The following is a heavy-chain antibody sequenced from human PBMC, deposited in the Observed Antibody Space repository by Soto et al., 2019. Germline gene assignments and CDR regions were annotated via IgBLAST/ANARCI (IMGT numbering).Heavy chain of an antibody. D-gene: IGHD6-13*01. CDR3: AKDKSAAGSGWFDP. Sequence: GGSLRLSCAASGFTFSSYGMHWVRQAPGKGLEWVAVISYDGSNKYYADSVKGRFTISRDNSKNTLYLQMNSLRAEDTAVYYCAKDKSAAGSGWFDPWGQGTLVTVYS. CDR1: GFTFSSYG. V-gene: IGHV3-30*18. CDR2: ISYDGSNK. J-gene: IGHJ5*02.